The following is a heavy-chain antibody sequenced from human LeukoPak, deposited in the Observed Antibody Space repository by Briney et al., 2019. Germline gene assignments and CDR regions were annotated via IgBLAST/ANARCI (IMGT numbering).Heavy chain of an antibody. Sequence: SETLSLTCTVSGGSISSYYWSWIRQPAGKGLEWIGSIYYSGSTYYNPSLKSRVTISVDTSKNQFSLKLSSVTAADTAVYYCAKRMRQGDGYNLEYWGQGTLVTVSS. V-gene: IGHV4-59*04. D-gene: IGHD5-24*01. CDR3: AKRMRQGDGYNLEY. CDR1: GGSISSYY. J-gene: IGHJ4*02. CDR2: IYYSGST.